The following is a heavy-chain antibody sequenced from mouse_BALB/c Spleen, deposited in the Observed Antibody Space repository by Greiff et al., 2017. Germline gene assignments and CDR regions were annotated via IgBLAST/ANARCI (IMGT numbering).Heavy chain of an antibody. CDR3: ARLGNRYDAMDY. D-gene: IGHD2-14*01. CDR2: INPGSGGT. Sequence: QVQLQQSGAELVRPGTSVKVSCKASGYAFTNYLIEWVKQRPGQGLEWIGVINPGSGGTNYNEKFKGKATLTADKSSSTAYMQLSSLTSDDSAVYFCARLGNRYDAMDYWGQGTSVTVSS. V-gene: IGHV1-54*01. J-gene: IGHJ4*01. CDR1: GYAFTNYL.